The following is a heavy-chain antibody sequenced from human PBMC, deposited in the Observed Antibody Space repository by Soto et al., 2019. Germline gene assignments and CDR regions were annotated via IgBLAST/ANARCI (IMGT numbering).Heavy chain of an antibody. CDR3: ARAEYYAIVVVITDAFDI. CDR2: IYYSGST. V-gene: IGHV4-39*01. Sequence: SETLSLTCTVSGGSISSSSYYWGWIRQPPGKGLEWIGSIYYSGSTYYNPSLKSRVTISVDTSKNQFSLKLSSVTAADTAVYYCARAEYYAIVVVITDAFDIWGQGTMVTVSS. CDR1: GGSISSSSYY. J-gene: IGHJ3*02. D-gene: IGHD3-22*01.